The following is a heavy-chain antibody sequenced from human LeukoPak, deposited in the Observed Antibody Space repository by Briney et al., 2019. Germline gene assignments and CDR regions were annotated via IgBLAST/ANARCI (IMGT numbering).Heavy chain of an antibody. D-gene: IGHD3-3*01. V-gene: IGHV1-2*02. CDR3: ARVESNDFWSGYYDYYYYYMDV. CDR1: GYTFTGYY. CDR2: INPNSGGT. Sequence: ASVKVSCKASGYTFTGYYMHWVRQAPGQGLEWMGWINPNSGGTNYAQKFQGRVTMTRDTSISTAYMELSRLRSDDTAVYYCARVESNDFWSGYYDYYYYYMDVWGKGTTVTVSS. J-gene: IGHJ6*03.